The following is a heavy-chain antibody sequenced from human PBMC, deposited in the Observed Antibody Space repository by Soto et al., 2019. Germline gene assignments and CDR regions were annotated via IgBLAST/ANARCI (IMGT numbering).Heavy chain of an antibody. CDR3: ARGYYYYYYGMDV. V-gene: IGHV4-30-2*01. CDR1: GGSISSGGYS. J-gene: IGHJ6*02. CDR2: IYHSGST. Sequence: QLQLQESGSGLVKPSQTLSLTCAVSGGSISSGGYSWSWIRQPPGKGLEWIGYIYHSGSTYYNPSLKSRVTISVYRSKNQFSRKLSSVTAADTAVYYCARGYYYYYYGMDVWGQGTTVTVSS.